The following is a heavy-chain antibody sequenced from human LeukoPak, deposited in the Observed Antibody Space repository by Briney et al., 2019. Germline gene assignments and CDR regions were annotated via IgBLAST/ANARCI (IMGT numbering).Heavy chain of an antibody. CDR1: GFTFSSYA. CDR2: ISYDGSNK. Sequence: GGSLRLSCAASGFTFSSYAMHWVRQAPGKGLEWVAVISYDGSNKYYADSVKGRFTISRDNAKNSLFLQMNTLRAEDTAVYYCAREDASAFDIWGQGTMVSVS. CDR3: AREDASAFDI. V-gene: IGHV3-30*04. J-gene: IGHJ3*02.